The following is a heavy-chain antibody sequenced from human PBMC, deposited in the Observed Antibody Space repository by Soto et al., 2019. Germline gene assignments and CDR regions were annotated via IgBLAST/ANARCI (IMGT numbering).Heavy chain of an antibody. D-gene: IGHD3-22*01. CDR2: ITYDGSST. V-gene: IGHV3-23*01. CDR3: AKDSYDSSGYYYTYFDY. J-gene: IGHJ4*02. Sequence: GGSLRLSCAASGFTFSTSAMGWVRQAPGKGLEWVSAITYDGSSTYYADSVKGRFTISRDNSKNTLYLQMNSLRAEDTAVYYCAKDSYDSSGYYYTYFDYWGQGTLVTVSS. CDR1: GFTFSTSA.